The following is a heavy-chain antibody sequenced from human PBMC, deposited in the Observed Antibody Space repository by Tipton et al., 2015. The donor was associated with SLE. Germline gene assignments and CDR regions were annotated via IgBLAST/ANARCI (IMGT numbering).Heavy chain of an antibody. CDR1: GGSFSGYY. CDR2: INHSGSTNHSGST. J-gene: IGHJ4*02. V-gene: IGHV4-34*01. CDR3: ARGTRVSATKL. D-gene: IGHD2-21*02. Sequence: TLSLTCAVYGGSFSGYYWSWIRQPPGKGLEWIGEINHSGSTNHSGSTKYNPSLKSRVTISVDTSKNQFSLKLSSVTAADTAVYYCARGTRVSATKLWGQGTLVTVSS.